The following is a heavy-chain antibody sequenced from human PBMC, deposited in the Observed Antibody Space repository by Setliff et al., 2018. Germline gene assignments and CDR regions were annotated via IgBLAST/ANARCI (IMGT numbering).Heavy chain of an antibody. V-gene: IGHV3-74*01. Sequence: GGSLRLSCAASGFTFTNYAMTWVRQAPGKGLEWVSRTNSDGNSIFYADSVKGRFTISRDNAKNTLYLQMNSLRDEDTAVYYCARDRGSDSCRGCDYMDVWGKGTTVTVS. J-gene: IGHJ6*03. D-gene: IGHD2-2*01. CDR1: GFTFTNYA. CDR2: TNSDGNSI. CDR3: ARDRGSDSCRGCDYMDV.